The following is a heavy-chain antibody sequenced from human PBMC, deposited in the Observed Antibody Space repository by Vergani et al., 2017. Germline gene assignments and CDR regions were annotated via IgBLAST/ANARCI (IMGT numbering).Heavy chain of an antibody. J-gene: IGHJ6*02. CDR2: ISGSGGST. Sequence: EVQLLESGGGLVQPGGSLRLSCAASGFTFSSYAMSWVRQAPGKGLEWVSAISGSGGSTYYADSVKGRFTISRDNSKNTLYLQMNSLRAEDTAVYYCAKYGSSSLYYYYGMDVWGQGTTVTVSS. D-gene: IGHD6-13*01. CDR1: GFTFSSYA. V-gene: IGHV3-23*01. CDR3: AKYGSSSLYYYYGMDV.